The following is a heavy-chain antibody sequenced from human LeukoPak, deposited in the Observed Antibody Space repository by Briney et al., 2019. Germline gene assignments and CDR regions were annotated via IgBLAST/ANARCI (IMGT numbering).Heavy chain of an antibody. V-gene: IGHV4-59*01. D-gene: IGHD6-19*01. CDR2: IYYSGST. CDR3: ARAERDSSGWYYYYYGMDV. CDR1: GGSISSYY. Sequence: SETLSLTCTVSGGSISSYYWSWIRQPPGKGLEWIGYIYYSGSTNYNPSLKSRVTISVDTSKNQFSLKLSSVTAADTAVYYCARAERDSSGWYYYYYGMDVWGQGTTVTVSS. J-gene: IGHJ6*02.